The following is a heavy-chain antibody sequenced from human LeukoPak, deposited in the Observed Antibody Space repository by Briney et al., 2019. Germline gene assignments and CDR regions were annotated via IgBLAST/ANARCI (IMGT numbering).Heavy chain of an antibody. J-gene: IGHJ4*02. CDR3: VHQHNLPAADA. CDR2: IYWHGGQ. CDR1: GLSLSTSGVG. Sequence: SGPTLVNPTQTLMLTCTFSGLSLSTSGVGVGWIRQPPGKALEWLGLIYWHGGQRYTPSLRTRLTIARDTSNNQVVLTLTNVDPLDTATYYCVHQHNLPAADAWGQGILVTVAS. V-gene: IGHV2-5*01. D-gene: IGHD6-13*01.